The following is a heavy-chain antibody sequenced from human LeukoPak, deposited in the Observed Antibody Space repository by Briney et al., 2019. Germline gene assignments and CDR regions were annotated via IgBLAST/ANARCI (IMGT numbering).Heavy chain of an antibody. CDR3: ARLKYGNNYFDY. CDR1: GFSLSTSGMR. D-gene: IGHD2/OR15-2a*01. V-gene: IGHV2-70*04. CDR2: IDWDDDK. J-gene: IGHJ4*02. Sequence: SGPALVKPTQTLTLTCTFSGFSLSTSGMRVSSIRQPPGKALEWLARIDWDDDKFYNSTLETRLTISKDTSKNQVVLTMTNMDPVDTATYYCARLKYGNNYFDYWGQGILVTVSS.